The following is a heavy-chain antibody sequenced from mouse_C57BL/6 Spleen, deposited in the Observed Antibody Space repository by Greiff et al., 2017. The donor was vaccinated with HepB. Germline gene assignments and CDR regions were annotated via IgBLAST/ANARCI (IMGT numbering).Heavy chain of an antibody. J-gene: IGHJ2*01. CDR1: GYTFTSYW. D-gene: IGHD3-2*02. V-gene: IGHV1-69*01. CDR2: IDPSDSYT. CDR3: ARGQLRPRGYFDY. Sequence: QVHVKQPGAELVMPGASVKLSCKASGYTFTSYWMHWVKQRPGQGLEWIGEIDPSDSYTNYNQKFKGKSTLTVDKSSSTAYMQLSSLTSEDSAVYYCARGQLRPRGYFDYWGQGTTLTVSS.